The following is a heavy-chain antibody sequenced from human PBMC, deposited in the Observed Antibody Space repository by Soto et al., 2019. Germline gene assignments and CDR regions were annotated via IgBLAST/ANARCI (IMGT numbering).Heavy chain of an antibody. Sequence: GESLKISCKGSGYSFTSYWIGWVRQMPGKGLEWMGIIYPGDSDTRYSPSFQGQVTISADKSISTAYLQWSSLKASDTAMYYCARGSRDFWSGYYAYYCTDVWGKGTTVTVSS. D-gene: IGHD3-3*01. J-gene: IGHJ6*03. CDR1: GYSFTSYW. CDR2: IYPGDSDT. V-gene: IGHV5-51*01. CDR3: ARGSRDFWSGYYAYYCTDV.